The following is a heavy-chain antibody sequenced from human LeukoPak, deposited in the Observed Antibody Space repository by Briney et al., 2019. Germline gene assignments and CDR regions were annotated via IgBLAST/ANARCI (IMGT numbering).Heavy chain of an antibody. Sequence: GGSLRLSCAASVFTDSSNYLSWVRQAPGKGLEWVSDIYRGGSTYYADSVKGRFTNSKDNSKNTLYLQMNSLRAEDTPVYYCARELRGSGWYVDYWGQGTLVTVSS. V-gene: IGHV3-53*01. CDR2: IYRGGST. CDR3: ARELRGSGWYVDY. J-gene: IGHJ4*02. D-gene: IGHD6-19*01. CDR1: VFTDSSNY.